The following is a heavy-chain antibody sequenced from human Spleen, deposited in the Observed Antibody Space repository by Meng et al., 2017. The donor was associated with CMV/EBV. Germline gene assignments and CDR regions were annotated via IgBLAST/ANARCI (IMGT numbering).Heavy chain of an antibody. V-gene: IGHV3-30*02. Sequence: GGSLRLSCVVSGFIFSGSGMHWVRQAPGKGLEWVAFIRSDGISKYYADSMKGRCTISRDNSKNTLYLQMHSLKTDDTAVYYSAKTRGYCDTPSCYSTIGNWGQGTLVTVSS. CDR2: IRSDGISK. J-gene: IGHJ4*02. CDR3: AKTRGYCDTPSCYSTIGN. D-gene: IGHD2-2*01. CDR1: GFIFSGSG.